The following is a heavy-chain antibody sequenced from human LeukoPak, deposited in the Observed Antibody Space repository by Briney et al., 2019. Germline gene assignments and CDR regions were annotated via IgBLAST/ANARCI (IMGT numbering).Heavy chain of an antibody. CDR2: ISSSSSYI. V-gene: IGHV3-21*01. CDR1: GFTFSSYS. D-gene: IGHD1-26*01. J-gene: IGHJ4*02. CDR3: ARDPPGQLLAQFDY. Sequence: GGPLRLSCAASGFTFSSYSMNWVRQAPGKGLEWVSSISSSSSYIYYADSVKGRFTISRDNAKNSLYLQMNSLRAEDTAVYYCARDPPGQLLAQFDYWGQGTLVTVSS.